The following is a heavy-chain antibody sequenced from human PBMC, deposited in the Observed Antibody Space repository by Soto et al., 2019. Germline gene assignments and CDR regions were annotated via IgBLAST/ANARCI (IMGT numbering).Heavy chain of an antibody. V-gene: IGHV3-23*01. CDR2: ISGSTGST. Sequence: EVELLESGGGLVRPGGSLRLSCAASGFTFSRYAMSWVRQAPGKGLEWVSTISGSTGSTYYADSVKGRFTISRDNSKNTLYLQMNGLRAEDTAVYYCAKGRLAGAPGGSGLGVWGPGTTVTVSS. D-gene: IGHD5-12*01. CDR1: GFTFSRYA. CDR3: AKGRLAGAPGGSGLGV. J-gene: IGHJ6*02.